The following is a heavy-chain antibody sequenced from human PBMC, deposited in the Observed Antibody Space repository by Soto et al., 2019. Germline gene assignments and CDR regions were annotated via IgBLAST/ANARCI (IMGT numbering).Heavy chain of an antibody. Sequence: QVQLVQSGAEVKKPGSSVKVSCKASGGTFSSYAINWVRQAPGQGLEWMGGIIPIFGTAKYAQKFQGRVTITADEPTSTAYLELSSLRSGDTAVYYCAKLSPSATAVPYWGQGTLVTVSS. CDR3: AKLSPSATAVPY. J-gene: IGHJ4*02. V-gene: IGHV1-69*12. CDR1: GGTFSSYA. D-gene: IGHD3-10*02. CDR2: IIPIFGTA.